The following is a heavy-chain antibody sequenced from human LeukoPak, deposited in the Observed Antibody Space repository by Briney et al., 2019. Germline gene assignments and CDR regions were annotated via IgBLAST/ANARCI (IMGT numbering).Heavy chain of an antibody. CDR1: RFTFSSYS. Sequence: GGSLRLSCAASRFTFSSYSMNWVRQAPGKGLEWVSSISSSSSYIYYADSVKGRFTISRDNDKNSLYLQMNSLRAEDTAVYYCARAYYGSGSYYVDYWGQGTLVIVSS. CDR2: ISSSSSYI. V-gene: IGHV3-21*01. J-gene: IGHJ4*02. CDR3: ARAYYGSGSYYVDY. D-gene: IGHD3-10*01.